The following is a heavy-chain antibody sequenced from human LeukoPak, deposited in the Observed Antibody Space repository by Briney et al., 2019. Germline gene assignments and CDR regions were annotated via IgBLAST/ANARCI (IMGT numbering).Heavy chain of an antibody. Sequence: SETLSLTCDVSGYAVGSSHYWGWIRQPPGRGLQWIGHVNFHGTSAYNASLRGRASISTEASKNRFSLRLTSVTGADAAIYYCARVVSQAAPDWYMDVWGGGTVVIVSS. CDR3: ARVVSQAAPDWYMDV. J-gene: IGHJ2*01. V-gene: IGHV4-38-2*01. CDR1: GYAVGSSHY. CDR2: VNFHGTS. D-gene: IGHD2-21*01.